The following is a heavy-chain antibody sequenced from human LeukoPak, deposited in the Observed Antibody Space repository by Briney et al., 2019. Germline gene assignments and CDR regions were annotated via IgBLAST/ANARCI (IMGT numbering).Heavy chain of an antibody. CDR3: AREPYAKKGYYYYYGMDV. CDR2: INPSGGST. J-gene: IGHJ6*02. CDR1: GYTSTSYY. D-gene: IGHD4-17*01. V-gene: IGHV1-46*01. Sequence: ASVKVSCKASGYTSTSYYMHWVRQAPGQGLEWMGIINPSGGSTSYAQKFQGRVTMTRDTSTSTVYMELSSLRSEDTAVYYCAREPYAKKGYYYYYGMDVWGQGTTVTVSS.